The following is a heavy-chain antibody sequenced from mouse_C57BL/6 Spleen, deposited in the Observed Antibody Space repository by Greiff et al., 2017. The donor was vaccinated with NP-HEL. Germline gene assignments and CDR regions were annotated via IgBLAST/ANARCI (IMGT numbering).Heavy chain of an antibody. CDR3: ATYYYGDYFDY. Sequence: VQLQQPGAELVKPGASVKLSCKASGYTFTSYWMHWVKQRPGQGLEWIGMIHPNSGSTNYNEKFKSKATLTVDKSSSTAYMQRSSLTSEDSAVYYCATYYYGDYFDYWGQGTTLTVSS. V-gene: IGHV1-64*01. D-gene: IGHD1-1*01. CDR1: GYTFTSYW. J-gene: IGHJ2*01. CDR2: IHPNSGST.